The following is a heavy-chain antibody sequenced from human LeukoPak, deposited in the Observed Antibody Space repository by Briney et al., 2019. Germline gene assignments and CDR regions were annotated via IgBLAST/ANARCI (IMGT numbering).Heavy chain of an antibody. D-gene: IGHD2-2*01. Sequence: VASVKASCKASGYTFTSYDINWVRQATGQGLEWMGWMNPNSGNTGYAQKFQGRVTITRNTSISTAYMELSSLRSEDTAVYYCAREMGYCSSTSCFREDYYYMDVWGKGTTATVSS. V-gene: IGHV1-8*03. CDR1: GYTFTSYD. J-gene: IGHJ6*03. CDR2: MNPNSGNT. CDR3: AREMGYCSSTSCFREDYYYMDV.